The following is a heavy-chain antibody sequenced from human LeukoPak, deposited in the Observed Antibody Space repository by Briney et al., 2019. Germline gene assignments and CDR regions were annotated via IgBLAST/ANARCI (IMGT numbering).Heavy chain of an antibody. J-gene: IGHJ5*02. CDR2: IYSDGSST. V-gene: IGHV3-74*01. CDR3: ARTFGSGRYPGDWFDP. D-gene: IGHD6-19*01. Sequence: GGSLRLSCIASGFPFSNYWMHWVRQGPGKGLGWVSRIYSDGSSTTYADSVKGRFTISRGNAKNTLYLQMSSLRVEDTAVYYCARTFGSGRYPGDWFDPWGQGTLVTVSS. CDR1: GFPFSNYW.